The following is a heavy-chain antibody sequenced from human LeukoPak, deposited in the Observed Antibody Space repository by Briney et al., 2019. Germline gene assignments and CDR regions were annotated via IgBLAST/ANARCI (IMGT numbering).Heavy chain of an antibody. CDR1: GFTFDDYA. Sequence: PGGSLRLSCAASGFTFDDYAMHWVRQAPGKGLEWVSGISWNSGSIGYADSVKGRFTISRDNAKNSLYLQMNSLRAEDTALYYCAKANCSGGSCYFDYWGQGTLVTVSS. J-gene: IGHJ4*02. CDR3: AKANCSGGSCYFDY. D-gene: IGHD2-15*01. CDR2: ISWNSGSI. V-gene: IGHV3-9*01.